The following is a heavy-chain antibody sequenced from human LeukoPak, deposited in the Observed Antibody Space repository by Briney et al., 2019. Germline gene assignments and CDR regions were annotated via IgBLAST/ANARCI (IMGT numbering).Heavy chain of an antibody. D-gene: IGHD5-18*01. J-gene: IGHJ4*02. CDR3: ARDLAYSRLDY. CDR1: GFTVSSNY. Sequence: GGSLRLSCAVSGFTVSSNYMSWVRQAPGKGLEWVSVIYSGGTTYYADSVKGRFTISRDNSKNTLYLQMNSLRAEDTAFYYCARDLAYSRLDYWGQGMLVTVSS. CDR2: IYSGGTT. V-gene: IGHV3-53*01.